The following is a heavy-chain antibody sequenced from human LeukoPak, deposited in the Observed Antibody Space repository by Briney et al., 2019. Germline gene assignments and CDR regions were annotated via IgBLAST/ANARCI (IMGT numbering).Heavy chain of an antibody. J-gene: IGHJ4*02. CDR3: AKESSGPLDY. V-gene: IGHV3-23*01. CDR2: ISASGGIT. CDR1: GFTFSSYA. Sequence: GGSLRLSCAASGFTFSSYAMSWVRQAPGKGLEWVSAISASGGITYYADSVKGRFTISRDNSKNTLYLQMNSLGAEDTAVYYCAKESSGPLDYWGQGTLVTVSS. D-gene: IGHD5-12*01.